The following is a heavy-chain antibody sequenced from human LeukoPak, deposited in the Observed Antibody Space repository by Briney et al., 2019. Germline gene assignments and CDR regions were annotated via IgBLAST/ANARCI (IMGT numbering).Heavy chain of an antibody. D-gene: IGHD3-9*01. CDR1: GFTVSSNY. V-gene: IGHV3-30-3*01. CDR3: AREGILTGYDY. Sequence: GGSLRLSCAASGFTVSSNYMSWVRQAPGKGLEWVAVISYDGSNKYYADSVKGRFTISRDNSKNTLYLQMNSLRAEDTAVYYCAREGILTGYDYWGQGTLVTVSS. CDR2: ISYDGSNK. J-gene: IGHJ4*02.